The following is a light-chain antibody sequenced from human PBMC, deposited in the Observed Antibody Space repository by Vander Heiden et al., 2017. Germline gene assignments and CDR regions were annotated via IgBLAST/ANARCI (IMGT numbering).Light chain of an antibody. Sequence: QVVLTQSPSASASLGASVNLTCTLSGGHTPYAIAWHQKQSEKGPRFLMKVNSDGSHTKGDGIPDRFSGSTSGSERYLTIASLQSDDEADYDCQTWGAGIRVFGGGTKLTVL. J-gene: IGLJ3*02. CDR2: VNSDGSH. CDR1: GGHTPYA. CDR3: QTWGAGIRV. V-gene: IGLV4-69*01.